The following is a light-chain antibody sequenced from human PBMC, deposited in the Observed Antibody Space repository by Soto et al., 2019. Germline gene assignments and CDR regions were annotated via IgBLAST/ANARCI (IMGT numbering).Light chain of an antibody. J-gene: IGKJ5*01. CDR2: DSS. CDR1: QSVGTY. Sequence: IMLTQSPATLSLSPGERATLSCGASQSVGTYVAWYKQKPGLAPRLVIFDSSTRPTGIPDRFSGSGSGTDFTLTISRLEPEDFAVYFCQQYGNSPQITFGQRRRLENK. V-gene: IGKV3D-20*01. CDR3: QQYGNSPQIT.